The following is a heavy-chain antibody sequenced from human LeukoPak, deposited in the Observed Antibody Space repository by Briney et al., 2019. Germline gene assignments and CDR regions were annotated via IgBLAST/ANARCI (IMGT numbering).Heavy chain of an antibody. CDR1: GYTFSSYD. Sequence: ASVKVSCKTSGYTFSSYDINWVRQAPGQGLEWMGWISAYNGNTNSAQMLQGRVTMTTDPFTSTAYMELRSLRSDDTAVYYCARDPTAAGALFDYWRQGTLVTVSS. J-gene: IGHJ4*02. D-gene: IGHD6-13*01. CDR3: ARDPTAAGALFDY. V-gene: IGHV1-18*01. CDR2: ISAYNGNT.